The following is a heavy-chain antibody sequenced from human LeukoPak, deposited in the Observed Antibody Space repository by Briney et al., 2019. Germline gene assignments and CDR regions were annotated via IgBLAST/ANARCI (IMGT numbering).Heavy chain of an antibody. D-gene: IGHD3-3*01. CDR2: IYYSGST. Sequence: SETLSLTCTVSGGSISSYYWSWIRQPPGKGLEWIGYIYYSGSTNYNPSLKSRVTISVDTSKNQFSLKLSSVTAADTAVYYCARVRWTGYFDYWGQGTLVTVSS. CDR3: ARVRWTGYFDY. V-gene: IGHV4-59*08. J-gene: IGHJ4*02. CDR1: GGSISSYY.